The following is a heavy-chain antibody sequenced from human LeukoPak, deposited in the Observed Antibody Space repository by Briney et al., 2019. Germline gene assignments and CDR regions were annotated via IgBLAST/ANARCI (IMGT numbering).Heavy chain of an antibody. J-gene: IGHJ5*02. CDR1: GYTFTSYY. CDR3: ARDPGEGLGWFGELLAGGWFDP. Sequence: ASVKVSCKASGYTFTSYYMHWVRQAPGQGLEWMGIINPSGGSTSYAQKFQGRVTMTGDTSTSTVYMELSSLRSEDTAVYYCARDPGEGLGWFGELLAGGWFDPWGQGTLVTVSS. CDR2: INPSGGST. D-gene: IGHD3-10*01. V-gene: IGHV1-46*01.